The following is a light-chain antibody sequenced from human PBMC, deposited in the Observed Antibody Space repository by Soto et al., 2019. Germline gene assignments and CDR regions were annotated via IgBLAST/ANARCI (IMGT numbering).Light chain of an antibody. J-gene: IGLJ1*01. CDR3: AVWNDSLNGHV. Sequence: QSVLTQPPSASGTPGQTVTISCSGSSSNIGTSSVHWYKHLPGTAPQPLIYTNDQRPSGVPGRVSSSKSGTSASLAISGLQSEDESDYYCAVWNDSLNGHVFGAGTKLTVL. V-gene: IGLV1-44*01. CDR1: SSNIGTSS. CDR2: TND.